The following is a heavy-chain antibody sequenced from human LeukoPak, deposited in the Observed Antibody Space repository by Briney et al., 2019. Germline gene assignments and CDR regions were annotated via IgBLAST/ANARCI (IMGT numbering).Heavy chain of an antibody. CDR1: GFTFSSFW. D-gene: IGHD3-22*01. CDR3: ARDRYSDTSRVPFDH. Sequence: GGSLRLSCAASGFTFSSFWMTWVRLAPGKGLEWVANIKYDGREKYYVDSVKGRFTISRDNSRNSIYLQMNSLRVDDTAVYYCARDRYSDTSRVPFDHWGQGILVTVSS. J-gene: IGHJ4*02. V-gene: IGHV3-7*01. CDR2: IKYDGREK.